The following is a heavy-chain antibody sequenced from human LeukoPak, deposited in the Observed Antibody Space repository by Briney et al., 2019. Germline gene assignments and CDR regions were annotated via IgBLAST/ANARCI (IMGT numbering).Heavy chain of an antibody. Sequence: SETLSFTCTVSGGSISSSSYYWGWIRQPPGKGVEWIGYIYYSGSTNYNPSLNSRVTISVDTSKNHFSPKLSSVSAADTAVYYCARDVVSGSYPDFDYWGQGTLVTVSS. J-gene: IGHJ4*02. D-gene: IGHD1-26*01. V-gene: IGHV4-61*03. CDR2: IYYSGST. CDR3: ARDVVSGSYPDFDY. CDR1: GGSISSSSYY.